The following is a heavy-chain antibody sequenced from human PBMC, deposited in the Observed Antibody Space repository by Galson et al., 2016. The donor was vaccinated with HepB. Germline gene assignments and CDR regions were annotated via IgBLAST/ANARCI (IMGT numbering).Heavy chain of an antibody. CDR1: GLIFTDYR. CDR3: AKVVPVVNKVLRYYDWLLNAFDS. Sequence: SLRLSCAASGLIFTDYRMHWVRQGPGKGLVWVSRINIYGGDTIYADSVKGRFTISRDNAKNTLYLQMNSLRAEDTAVYYCAKVVPVVNKVLRYYDWLLNAFDSWGQGTMVIVSS. CDR2: INIYGGDT. D-gene: IGHD3-9*01. J-gene: IGHJ3*02. V-gene: IGHV3-74*01.